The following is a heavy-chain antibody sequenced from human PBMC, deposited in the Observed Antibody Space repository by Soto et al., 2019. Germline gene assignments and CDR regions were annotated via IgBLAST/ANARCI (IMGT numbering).Heavy chain of an antibody. V-gene: IGHV3-33*01. Sequence: QVQLVETGGGVVQPGRSLRLSCVASGFTFSTHAMHWVRQAPGKRLEWVAVVWSDGNKQYYADSVMGRFTISRDNSRNTLYLQMNSLRAEDTALYFCASGPPSSGWYRNIYYSYGLDAWGQGTTVTVTS. D-gene: IGHD6-19*01. CDR3: ASGPPSSGWYRNIYYSYGLDA. CDR1: GFTFSTHA. CDR2: VWSDGNKQ. J-gene: IGHJ6*02.